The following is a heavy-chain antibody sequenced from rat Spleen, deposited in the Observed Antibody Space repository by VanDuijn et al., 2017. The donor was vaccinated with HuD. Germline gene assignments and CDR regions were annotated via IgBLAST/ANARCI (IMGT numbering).Heavy chain of an antibody. D-gene: IGHD1-10*01. Sequence: EVQLVESGGGLVLPGRSLKLSCATSGFSFSKYGMQWIRQTPTKGLEWVAAITPSGITTDYRDSVKGRFTISRENAKSTLYLQMDSLRSEDTATYYCARHGEDNNYVMDAWGQGASVTVSS. J-gene: IGHJ4*01. CDR3: ARHGEDNNYVMDA. CDR2: ITPSGITT. CDR1: GFSFSKYG. V-gene: IGHV5-19*01.